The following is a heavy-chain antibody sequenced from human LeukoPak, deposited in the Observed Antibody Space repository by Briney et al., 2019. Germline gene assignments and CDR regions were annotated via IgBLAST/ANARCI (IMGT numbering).Heavy chain of an antibody. J-gene: IGHJ6*03. CDR2: ISYDGINK. CDR1: GFTFSNYV. V-gene: IGHV3-30-3*01. Sequence: PGESLRLSCEASGFTFSNYVIRWVRQAPGKGLEWLAVISYDGINKYYADSVKGRFTISRDQSKTTVDLQMDSLGGADTAVYYCARSPTYYYMDVWGKGTTVTVSS. CDR3: ARSPTYYYMDV.